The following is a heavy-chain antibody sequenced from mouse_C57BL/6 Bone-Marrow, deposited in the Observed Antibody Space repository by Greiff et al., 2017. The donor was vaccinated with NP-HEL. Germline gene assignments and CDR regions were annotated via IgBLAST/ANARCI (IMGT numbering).Heavy chain of an antibody. CDR1: GYTFTSYG. J-gene: IGHJ3*01. CDR3: ARAFYYYGSSYGFAY. Sequence: QVQLKESGAELARPGASVKLSCKASGYTFTSYGISWVKQRTGQGLEWIGEIYPRSGNTYYNEKFKGKATLTADKSSSTAYMELRSLTSEDSAVYFCARAFYYYGSSYGFAYWGQGTLVTVSA. CDR2: IYPRSGNT. D-gene: IGHD1-1*01. V-gene: IGHV1-81*01.